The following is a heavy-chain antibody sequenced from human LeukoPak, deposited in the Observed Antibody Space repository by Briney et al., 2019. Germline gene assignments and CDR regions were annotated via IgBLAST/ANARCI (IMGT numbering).Heavy chain of an antibody. J-gene: IGHJ4*02. D-gene: IGHD2-21*02. CDR3: AKDPLAVTTRFDY. CDR2: ISGSGGST. Sequence: GGSLRLSCAASGFTFSNYAMSWVRQAPGKGLEWVSAISGSGGSTYYADSVKGRFTISRDNSKNALYLQMNSLRAEDTAVYYCAKDPLAVTTRFDYWGQGTLVTVSS. V-gene: IGHV3-23*01. CDR1: GFTFSNYA.